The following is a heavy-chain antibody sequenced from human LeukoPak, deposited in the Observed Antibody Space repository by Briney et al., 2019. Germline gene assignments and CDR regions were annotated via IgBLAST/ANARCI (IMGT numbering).Heavy chain of an antibody. J-gene: IGHJ4*02. Sequence: AAVKVSRKACGYTFTNYPINWVRQPPGQGVEWMGWIDTKTGNPTYAQGLTGRFVFSFDTSVSTAFLQVDRLKAGDAAVYFCVRCIDTAGYFNYWGQGKRIPVSA. V-gene: IGHV7-4-1*01. D-gene: IGHD5-18*01. CDR1: GYTFTNYP. CDR3: VRCIDTAGYFNY. CDR2: IDTKTGNP.